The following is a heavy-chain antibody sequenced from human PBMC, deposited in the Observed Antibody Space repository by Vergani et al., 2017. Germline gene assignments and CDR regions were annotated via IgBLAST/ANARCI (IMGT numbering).Heavy chain of an antibody. CDR2: IIPILGTA. J-gene: IGHJ5*02. Sequence: QVQLVQSGAEVKKPGSSVKVSCKASGGTFSSYAISWVRQAPGQGLEWMGRIIPILGTANYAQKFQGRVTITAVESTSTSYMELSSLRSEDTAVYYCATQSTMVRGVDWFDPWGQGTLVTVSS. V-gene: IGHV1-69*11. D-gene: IGHD3-10*01. CDR3: ATQSTMVRGVDWFDP. CDR1: GGTFSSYA.